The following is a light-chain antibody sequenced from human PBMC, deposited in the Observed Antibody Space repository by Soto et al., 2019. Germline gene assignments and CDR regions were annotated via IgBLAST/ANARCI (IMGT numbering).Light chain of an antibody. CDR1: SSAVGSYNL. V-gene: IGLV2-23*02. CDR3: CSYAGSSTYV. J-gene: IGLJ1*01. Sequence: QSALTQPASVSGSPGQAITISCTGTSSAVGSYNLVSWYQQHPGKAPKLMIYEVSKRPSGVSNRFSGSKSGNTASLTISGVQAEDEADYYCCSYAGSSTYVFVTGTKLTVL. CDR2: EVS.